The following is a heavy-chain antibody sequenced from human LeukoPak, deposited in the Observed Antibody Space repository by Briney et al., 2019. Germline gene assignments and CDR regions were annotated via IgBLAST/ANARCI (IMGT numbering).Heavy chain of an antibody. D-gene: IGHD3-3*01. Sequence: KPSETLSLTCAVYGGSFSGYYWSWIRQPLGKGLEWIGEINHSGSTNYNPSLKSRVTISVDTSKNQFSLKLSSVTAADTAVYYCARSRFFDYWGQGTLVTVSS. V-gene: IGHV4-34*01. CDR3: ARSRFFDY. CDR2: INHSGST. J-gene: IGHJ4*02. CDR1: GGSFSGYY.